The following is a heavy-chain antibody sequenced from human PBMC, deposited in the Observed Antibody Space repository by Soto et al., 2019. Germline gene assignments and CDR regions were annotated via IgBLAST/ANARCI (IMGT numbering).Heavy chain of an antibody. CDR2: ISSSSSYI. V-gene: IGHV3-21*03. CDR3: ARGPSPLNWNYYYGMDV. D-gene: IGHD1-1*01. J-gene: IGHJ6*02. CDR1: GFTFSSYS. Sequence: GGSLRLSCAASGFTFSSYSMNWVRQAPGKGLEWVSSISSSSSYIYYADSVKGRFTISRDNSKNSLYLQMNSLRAEDTSMYYCARGPSPLNWNYYYGMDVWGQGTTVTVSS.